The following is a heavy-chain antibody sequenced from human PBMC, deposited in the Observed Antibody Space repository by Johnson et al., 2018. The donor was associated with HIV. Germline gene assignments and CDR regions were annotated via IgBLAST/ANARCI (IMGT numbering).Heavy chain of an antibody. CDR1: GFTFDDYG. Sequence: VQLVESGGGIVRPGGSLRLSCVASGFTFDDYGMSWVRQAPGKGLAWVSGFYSGGSTYYADSVKGRFIISRDNSKNTLYLQMNSLRVEDTAVYYCASGAYSSSLTFDIWGQGTMVTVSS. CDR2: FYSGGST. V-gene: IGHV3-66*01. CDR3: ASGAYSSSLTFDI. D-gene: IGHD6-6*01. J-gene: IGHJ3*02.